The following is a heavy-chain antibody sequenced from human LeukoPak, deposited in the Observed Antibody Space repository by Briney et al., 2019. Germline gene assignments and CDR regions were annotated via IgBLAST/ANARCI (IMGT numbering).Heavy chain of an antibody. V-gene: IGHV1-46*01. CDR2: INPSGDST. CDR1: GDTFTSYY. CDR3: ARAPQRTFDY. Sequence: GASVKVSCKASGDTFTSYYMHWVRQAPGQGLEWMGIINPSGDSTSYARKFQGRVTMTRDTSTSTVYMELSSLRSEDTVVYYCARAPQRTFDYWGQGTLVTVSS. J-gene: IGHJ4*02.